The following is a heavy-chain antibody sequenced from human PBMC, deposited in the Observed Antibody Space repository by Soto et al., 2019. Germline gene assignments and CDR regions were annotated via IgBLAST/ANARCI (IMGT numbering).Heavy chain of an antibody. V-gene: IGHV3-33*01. CDR2: IWYDGSNK. J-gene: IGHJ6*02. D-gene: IGHD3-3*01. Sequence: GGSLRVSCAASGFTFSSYGMHWVRQAPGKGLEWVAVIWYDGSNKYYADSVKGRFTISRDNSKNTLYLQMNSLRAEDTAVYYCARDGESRRFLEWFPYYYYGMDVWGQGTTVTVSS. CDR1: GFTFSSYG. CDR3: ARDGESRRFLEWFPYYYYGMDV.